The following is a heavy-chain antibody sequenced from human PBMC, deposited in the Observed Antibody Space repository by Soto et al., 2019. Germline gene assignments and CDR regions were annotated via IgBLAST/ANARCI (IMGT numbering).Heavy chain of an antibody. D-gene: IGHD3-22*01. J-gene: IGHJ4*02. CDR1: GFSFSSYA. V-gene: IGHV3-23*01. Sequence: EVQLLESGGGLTQPGGSLRLACAASGFSFSSYAMSWVRQAPSQGLEWVSSITTRGGRTYYADSVRGRFTISRDNFANALYLEMNSLRAEDTGIYYCAKEYYYDPSGPYSDLYFDSWGQGTLVTVSS. CDR2: ITTRGGRT. CDR3: AKEYYYDPSGPYSDLYFDS.